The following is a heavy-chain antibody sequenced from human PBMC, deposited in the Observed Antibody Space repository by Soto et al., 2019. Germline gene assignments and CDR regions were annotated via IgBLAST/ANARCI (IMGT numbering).Heavy chain of an antibody. Sequence: GASVKVSCKASGYTFTSYGISCVRQAPGQGLEWMGWISAYNGNTNYAQKLQGRVTMTTDTSTSTAYMELRSLRSDDTAVYYCARDAHYCTNGVCYTAGYYYYGMDVWGQGTTVTVSS. CDR1: GYTFTSYG. J-gene: IGHJ6*02. V-gene: IGHV1-18*04. CDR2: ISAYNGNT. D-gene: IGHD2-8*01. CDR3: ARDAHYCTNGVCYTAGYYYYGMDV.